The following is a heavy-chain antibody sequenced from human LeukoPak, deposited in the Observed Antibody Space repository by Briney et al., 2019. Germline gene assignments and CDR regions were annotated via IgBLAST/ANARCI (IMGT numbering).Heavy chain of an antibody. J-gene: IGHJ6*02. CDR3: ARGSGIVGATDGMDV. Sequence: ASVKVSCKASGYTFTSYGISWVRQAPGQGLEWMGWISAYNGNTNYAQKLQGRVTMTTDTSTGSAYMELRSLRSDDTAVYYCARGSGIVGATDGMDVWGQGTTVTVSS. D-gene: IGHD1-26*01. CDR2: ISAYNGNT. V-gene: IGHV1-18*01. CDR1: GYTFTSYG.